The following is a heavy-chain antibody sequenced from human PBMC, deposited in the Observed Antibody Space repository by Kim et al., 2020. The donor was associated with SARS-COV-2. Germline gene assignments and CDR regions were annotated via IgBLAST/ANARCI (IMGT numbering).Heavy chain of an antibody. J-gene: IGHJ4*02. CDR3: ARGGWYSTWY. Sequence: SQTLSLTCAISGDSVSSSTAAWSWIRQSPSRGLQWLGRTYYRSRWYTDYAVSVKSRITINPDTPKNQFSLQLNSVTPEDTAVYYCARGGWYSTWYWGQGTLVTVSS. CDR2: TYYRSRWYT. D-gene: IGHD6-13*01. CDR1: GDSVSSSTAA. V-gene: IGHV6-1*01.